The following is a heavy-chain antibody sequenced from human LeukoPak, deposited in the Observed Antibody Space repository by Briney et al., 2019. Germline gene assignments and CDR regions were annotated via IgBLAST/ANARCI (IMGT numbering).Heavy chain of an antibody. J-gene: IGHJ6*02. Sequence: PGGSLRLSCAASGFTVSRNYMSWVRQAPGKGLEWVSYISSSGSTIYYADSVKGRFTISRDNAKSSLYLRMNSLRAEDTAVYYCARDKSPPYSGYDYYYYGMDVWGQGTTVTVSS. CDR1: GFTVSRNY. CDR3: ARDKSPPYSGYDYYYYGMDV. CDR2: ISSSGSTI. D-gene: IGHD5-12*01. V-gene: IGHV3-11*01.